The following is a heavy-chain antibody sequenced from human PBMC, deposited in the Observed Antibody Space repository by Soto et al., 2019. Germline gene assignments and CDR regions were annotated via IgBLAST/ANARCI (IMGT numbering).Heavy chain of an antibody. CDR2: IYYSGST. CDR1: GGSISSYC. D-gene: IGHD3-3*01. CDR3: ARTTYDFWSGYYTFDAFDI. J-gene: IGHJ3*02. Sequence: SETLSLTCTVSGGSISSYCWSWIRQPPGKGLEWIGYIYYSGSTNYNPSLKSRVTISVDTSKNQFSLKLSSVTAADTAVYYCARTTYDFWSGYYTFDAFDIWGQGTMVTVSS. V-gene: IGHV4-59*01.